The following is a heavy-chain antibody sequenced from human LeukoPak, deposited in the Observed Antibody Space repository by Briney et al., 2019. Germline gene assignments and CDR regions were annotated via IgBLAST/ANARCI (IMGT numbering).Heavy chain of an antibody. D-gene: IGHD1-7*01. Sequence: GGSLRLSCAASGFTFNNYAMTWVRQAPGKGLEWVSAISGSGGTTYYTDSVKGRFTISRDNSKNTLYLQMSSLRAEDTAVYYCAKRGTYLDYWGQGTLVTVSS. V-gene: IGHV3-23*01. J-gene: IGHJ4*02. CDR2: ISGSGGTT. CDR3: AKRGTYLDY. CDR1: GFTFNNYA.